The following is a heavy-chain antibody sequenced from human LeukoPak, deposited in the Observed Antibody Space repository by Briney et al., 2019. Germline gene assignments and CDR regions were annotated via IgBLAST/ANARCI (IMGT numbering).Heavy chain of an antibody. CDR3: AKSDYYGASDY. CDR1: AGSISLYNTYY. Sequence: SETLSLTCTVSAGSISLYNTYYWNSIRQSPGKGLEWIGYIYYSGSTSYNPSLKSRVTISVDTFRNQFSLKLTSVTAADTAIYYCAKSDYYGASDYWGQGTLVTVSS. V-gene: IGHV4-59*01. CDR2: IYYSGST. J-gene: IGHJ4*02. D-gene: IGHD3-10*01.